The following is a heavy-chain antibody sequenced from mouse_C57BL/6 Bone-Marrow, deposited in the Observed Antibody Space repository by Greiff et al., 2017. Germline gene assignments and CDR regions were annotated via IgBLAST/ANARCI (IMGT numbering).Heavy chain of an antibody. Sequence: QVQLQQPGAELVRPGASVTLSCKASGYTFTDYEMHWVKQTPVHGLEWIGAIDPETGGTDYNQKFKGKDILTADKSSSTAYMELRRLTSEDSSVDYCTREEGLPHDLDDWGQGTTLTVSS. CDR2: IDPETGGT. V-gene: IGHV1-15*01. D-gene: IGHD5-5*01. CDR3: TREEGLPHDLDD. CDR1: GYTFTDYE. J-gene: IGHJ2*01.